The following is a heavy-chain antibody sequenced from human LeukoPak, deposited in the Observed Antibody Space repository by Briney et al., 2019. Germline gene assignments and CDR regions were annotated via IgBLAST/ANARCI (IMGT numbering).Heavy chain of an antibody. CDR2: ISYDGSNK. J-gene: IGHJ4*02. Sequence: GGFLRLSCAASGFTFSSYAMHWVRQAPGKGLEWVAVISYDGSNKYYADSVKGRFTISRDNSKNTLYLQMNSLRAEDTAVYYCARDPTYGWGSYPLDYWGQGTLVTVSS. CDR1: GFTFSSYA. CDR3: ARDPTYGWGSYPLDY. D-gene: IGHD3-16*02. V-gene: IGHV3-30*04.